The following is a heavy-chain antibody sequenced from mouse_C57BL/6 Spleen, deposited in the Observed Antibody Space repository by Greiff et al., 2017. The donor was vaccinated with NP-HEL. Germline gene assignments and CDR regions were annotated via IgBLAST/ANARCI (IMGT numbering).Heavy chain of an antibody. Sequence: VQLQQSGAELVRPGASVTLSCKASGYTFTDYEMHWVKQTPVHGLEWIGAIDPETGGTAYNQKFKGKAILTADKSSSTAYMELRSLTSEDSAVYYCTRSEYYYGSSYSAWFAYWGQGTLVTVSA. J-gene: IGHJ3*01. CDR1: GYTFTDYE. CDR2: IDPETGGT. CDR3: TRSEYYYGSSYSAWFAY. D-gene: IGHD1-1*01. V-gene: IGHV1-15*01.